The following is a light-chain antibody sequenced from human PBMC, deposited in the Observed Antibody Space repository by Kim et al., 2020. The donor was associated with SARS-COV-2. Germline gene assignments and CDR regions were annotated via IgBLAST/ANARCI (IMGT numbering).Light chain of an antibody. V-gene: IGLV7-43*01. CDR2: STS. J-gene: IGLJ2*01. CDR3: LLYYGGVVV. Sequence: GTVTLTCASSTGAVTSGYYPNWFQQNPGQAPRALISSTSNKHSWTPARFSGSLRGGKAARTLSGVQPEDEAEYYRLLYYGGVVVFGGGTQLTVL. CDR1: TGAVTSGYY.